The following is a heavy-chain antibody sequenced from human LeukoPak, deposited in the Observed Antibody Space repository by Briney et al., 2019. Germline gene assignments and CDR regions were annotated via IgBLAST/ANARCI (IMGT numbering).Heavy chain of an antibody. CDR3: ARAVGIAVAGTNWYFDL. Sequence: PSETLSLTCSVSDDSITMYYWTWIRQPPGKGLEWIGYIYYSGSTNYNPSLKSRVTISVDTSKNQFSLKLSSVTAADTAVYYCARAVGIAVAGTNWYFDLWGRGTLVTVSS. D-gene: IGHD6-19*01. V-gene: IGHV4-59*01. CDR1: DDSITMYY. CDR2: IYYSGST. J-gene: IGHJ2*01.